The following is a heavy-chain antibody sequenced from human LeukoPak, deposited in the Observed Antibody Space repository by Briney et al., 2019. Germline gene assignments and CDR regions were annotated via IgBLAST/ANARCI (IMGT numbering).Heavy chain of an antibody. CDR3: ASGLAYCGGDCLFDN. J-gene: IGHJ4*02. D-gene: IGHD2-21*02. Sequence: GGSLRLSCAASEFTLSKYAMHWVRQAPGKGLEWVAVISYDETNKYYADSVKGRFTISRDDSENTLYLQMNSPRAEDTAVYYCASGLAYCGGDCLFDNWGQGTLVTVSS. V-gene: IGHV3-30-3*01. CDR2: ISYDETNK. CDR1: EFTLSKYA.